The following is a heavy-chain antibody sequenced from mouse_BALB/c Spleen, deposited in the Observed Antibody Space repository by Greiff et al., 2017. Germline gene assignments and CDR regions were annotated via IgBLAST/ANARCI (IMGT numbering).Heavy chain of an antibody. Sequence: EVKLVESGGGLVKPGGSLKLSCAASGFAFSSYDMSWVRQTPEKRLEWVAYISSGGGSTYYPDTVKGRFTISRDNAKNTLYLQMSSLKSEDTAMYYCARHDGTYIYFDYWGQGTTLTVSS. CDR2: ISSGGGST. J-gene: IGHJ2*01. D-gene: IGHD2-1*01. V-gene: IGHV5-12-1*01. CDR3: ARHDGTYIYFDY. CDR1: GFAFSSYD.